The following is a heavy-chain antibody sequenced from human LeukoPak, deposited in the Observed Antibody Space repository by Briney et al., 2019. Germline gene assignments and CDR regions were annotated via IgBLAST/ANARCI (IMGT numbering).Heavy chain of an antibody. Sequence: ASVKVSCKASGYTFNSYYMHWVRQAPGQRLEWMGWINPNSGSTNYSQKFQGRVTITRDTSTSTAYMELSRLRSEDTAVYYCARVYSGYDGFYYGMDDWGQGTTVAVSS. J-gene: IGHJ6*02. CDR2: INPNSGST. D-gene: IGHD5-12*01. CDR3: ARVYSGYDGFYYGMDD. V-gene: IGHV1-2*02. CDR1: GYTFNSYY.